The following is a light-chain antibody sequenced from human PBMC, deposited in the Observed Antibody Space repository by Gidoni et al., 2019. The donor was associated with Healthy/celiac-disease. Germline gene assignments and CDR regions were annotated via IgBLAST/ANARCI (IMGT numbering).Light chain of an antibody. Sequence: QSALTQPRSVSESPGQSVTISCTGPSSDVGGYNYVSWYQQHPGKAPKLMIYDVSKRPSGVPDRFSGSKSGNTASLTISGLQAEDEADYYCCSYAGSYTHVVFGGGTKLTVL. V-gene: IGLV2-11*01. CDR3: CSYAGSYTHVV. J-gene: IGLJ2*01. CDR2: DVS. CDR1: SSDVGGYNY.